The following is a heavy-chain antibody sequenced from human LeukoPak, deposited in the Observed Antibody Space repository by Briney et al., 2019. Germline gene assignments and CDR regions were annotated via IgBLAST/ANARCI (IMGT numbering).Heavy chain of an antibody. V-gene: IGHV3-66*01. Sequence: GGSLRLSCAASGFTVSSNYMSWVRQAPGKGLEWVSVIYSGGSTYYADSVKGRFTISRDNSKNTLYLQMNSLRAEDTAVYYCARDSSSWYFLSPSLGYWGQGTLVTVSS. J-gene: IGHJ4*02. CDR3: ARDSSSWYFLSPSLGY. D-gene: IGHD6-13*01. CDR1: GFTVSSNY. CDR2: IYSGGST.